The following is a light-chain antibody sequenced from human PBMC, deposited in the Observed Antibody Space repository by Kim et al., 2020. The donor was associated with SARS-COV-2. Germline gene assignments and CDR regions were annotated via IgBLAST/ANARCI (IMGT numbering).Light chain of an antibody. V-gene: IGLV1-51*01. CDR1: SSNIGNNY. CDR2: DNN. J-gene: IGLJ3*02. Sequence: QSVLTQPPSVSAAPGQKVTISCSGSSSNIGNNYVFWYQQLPGTAPKLLIYDNNKRPSGIPDRFSGSMSGTSATLGITGLQTGDEADYYCGTWDSSLSAWVFGGGTELTVL. CDR3: GTWDSSLSAWV.